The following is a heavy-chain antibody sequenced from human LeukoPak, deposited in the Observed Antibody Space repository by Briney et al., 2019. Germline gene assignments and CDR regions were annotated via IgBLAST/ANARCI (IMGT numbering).Heavy chain of an antibody. V-gene: IGHV3-7*01. CDR2: IKQDESEK. D-gene: IGHD1-1*01. J-gene: IGHJ4*02. CDR1: GFTFGDYA. Sequence: GGSLRLSCTASGFTFGDYAMSWVRQAPGKGLEWVANIKQDESEKYYVDSLKGRFTISRDNAKNSLYLQMNSLRAEDTAVYYCARDKIEGPTKLDYWGQGILVTVSS. CDR3: ARDKIEGPTKLDY.